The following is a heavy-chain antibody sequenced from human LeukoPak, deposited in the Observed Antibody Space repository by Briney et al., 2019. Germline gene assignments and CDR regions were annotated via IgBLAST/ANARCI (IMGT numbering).Heavy chain of an antibody. CDR2: INPNSGGT. CDR3: ARDRNVQDYYYGMDV. V-gene: IGHV1-2*04. CDR1: GYTFTGYY. D-gene: IGHD1-1*01. J-gene: IGHJ6*02. Sequence: ASVKVSCKASGYTFTGYYMHWVRQAPGQGLEWMGWINPNSGGTNYAQKFQGWVTMTRDTSISTAYMELSRLRSDDTAVYYCARDRNVQDYYYGMDVWGQGTTVTVSS.